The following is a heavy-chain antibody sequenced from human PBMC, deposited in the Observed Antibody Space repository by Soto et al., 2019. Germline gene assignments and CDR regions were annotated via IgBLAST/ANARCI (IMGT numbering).Heavy chain of an antibody. CDR2: IIPIFGTA. V-gene: IGHV1-69*13. CDR1: GGTFSSYA. CDR3: ARDIDGYKTNPGYYYGMDV. Sequence: ASVKVSCKASGGTFSSYAISWVRQAPGQGLEWMGGIIPIFGTANYAQKFQGRVTITADESTSTAYMGLSSLRSEDTTVYYCARDIDGYKTNPGYYYGMDVWCQGTPVTVSS. J-gene: IGHJ6*02. D-gene: IGHD5-12*01.